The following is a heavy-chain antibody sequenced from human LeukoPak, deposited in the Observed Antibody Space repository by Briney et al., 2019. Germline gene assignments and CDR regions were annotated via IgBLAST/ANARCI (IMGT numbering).Heavy chain of an antibody. CDR3: ASTYSLYDAFDI. J-gene: IGHJ3*02. D-gene: IGHD1-26*01. V-gene: IGHV4-38-2*02. CDR2: IYHSGST. CDR1: GYSISSGFY. Sequence: SETLSLICTVSGYSISSGFYWGWIRQPPGKGLGWIGNIYHSGSTYYNPSLKSRVTISVDTSKNQFSLKLISVTAADTAVYYCASTYSLYDAFDIWGQGTMVTVSS.